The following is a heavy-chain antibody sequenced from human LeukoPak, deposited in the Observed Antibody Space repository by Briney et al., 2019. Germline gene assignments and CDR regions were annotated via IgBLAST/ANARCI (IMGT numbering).Heavy chain of an antibody. CDR1: GYIFTDYY. Sequence: ASVKVSCKASGYIFTDYYMHWVRQAPGQELGWMGRINPNSGGTNYAQKFQGRVTMTRDTSITTAYLELSRLRSDDTAVYYCARIGYNHHLDYWGQGTLVTVSS. CDR3: ARIGYNHHLDY. V-gene: IGHV1-2*06. CDR2: INPNSGGT. D-gene: IGHD5-24*01. J-gene: IGHJ4*02.